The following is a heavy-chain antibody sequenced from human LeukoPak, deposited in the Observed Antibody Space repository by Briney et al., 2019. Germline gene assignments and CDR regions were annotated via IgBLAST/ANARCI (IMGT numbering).Heavy chain of an antibody. CDR3: ARGTDNIVGATYDY. CDR2: IYYSGST. V-gene: IGHV4-59*01. CDR1: GGSISSYY. Sequence: PSETLSLTCTVSGGSISSYYWSWIRQPPGKGLEWIGYIYYSGSTNYNPSLKSRVTISVDTSKNQFSLKLSSVTAADTAVYYCARGTDNIVGATYDYRGQGTLVTVSS. D-gene: IGHD1-26*01. J-gene: IGHJ4*02.